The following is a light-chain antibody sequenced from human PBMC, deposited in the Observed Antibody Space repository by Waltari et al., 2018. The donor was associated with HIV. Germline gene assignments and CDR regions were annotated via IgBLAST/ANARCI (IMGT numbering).Light chain of an antibody. CDR2: EVT. Sequence: QSALTQPASVSGSPGQSITISCTGTSNDVGSYNLVSWYQHHPGKAPKLLIFEVTKRPSVVSNRFSASKSGNPASLTISGLQAEDEADYYCCSYAGSSTLLFGGGTKLSVL. J-gene: IGLJ2*01. CDR3: CSYAGSSTLL. CDR1: SNDVGSYNL. V-gene: IGLV2-23*02.